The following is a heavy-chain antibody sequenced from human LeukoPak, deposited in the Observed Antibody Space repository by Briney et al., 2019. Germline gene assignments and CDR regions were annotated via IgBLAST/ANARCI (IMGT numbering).Heavy chain of an antibody. D-gene: IGHD6-13*01. CDR3: AKDVDSSSWYYFDY. CDR2: ISWKGANI. V-gene: IGHV3-9*01. CDR1: GFSFDDYA. Sequence: GGSLRLSCAASGFSFDDYAMHWVRQAPGKGLEWVSGISWKGANIDYADSVKGRFTISRDNAKNSLYLQMKSLRAEDTAFYYCAKDVDSSSWYYFDYWAREPWSPSPQ. J-gene: IGHJ4*02.